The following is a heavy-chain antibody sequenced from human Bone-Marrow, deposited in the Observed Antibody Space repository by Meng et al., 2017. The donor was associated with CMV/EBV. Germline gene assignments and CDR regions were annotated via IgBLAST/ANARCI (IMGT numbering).Heavy chain of an antibody. CDR1: GGSFSGYY. D-gene: IGHD6-19*01. CDR2: INHSGST. V-gene: IGHV4-34*01. CDR3: ARSGYSSGWTKFPFDY. Sequence: SETLSLTCAVYGGSFSGYYWSWIRQPPGKGLEWIGEINHSGSTNYNPSLKSRVTISVDTSKNQFSLKLSSVTAADTAVYYSARSGYSSGWTKFPFDYWGQGTLVTVSS. J-gene: IGHJ4*02.